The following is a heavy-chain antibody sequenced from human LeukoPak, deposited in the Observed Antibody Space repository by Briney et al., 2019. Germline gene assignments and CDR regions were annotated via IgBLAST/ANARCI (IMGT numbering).Heavy chain of an antibody. CDR1: GGTFCSYA. CDR3: ARGLEYSSSSSFDY. CDR2: IIPIFGTA. Sequence: ASVKVSCKASGGTFCSYAISWVRQAPGQGLEWMGGIIPIFGTANYAQKFQGRVTITADEFTSTAYMELSSLRSEDTAVYYCARGLEYSSSSSFDYWGQGTLVTVSS. D-gene: IGHD6-6*01. V-gene: IGHV1-69*01. J-gene: IGHJ4*02.